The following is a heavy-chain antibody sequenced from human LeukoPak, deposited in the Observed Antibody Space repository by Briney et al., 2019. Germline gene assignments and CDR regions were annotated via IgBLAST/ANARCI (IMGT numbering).Heavy chain of an antibody. CDR2: INPNSGGT. D-gene: IGHD2-2*01. Sequence: ASVKVSCKASGYTFTGYYMHWVRQAPGQGLEWMGWINPNSGGTNYAQKFQGRVTMTRDTSISTAYMELSRLRSDDTAVYYCARGTHIVVVPAAIKDYWGQGTLVTVSS. V-gene: IGHV1-2*02. CDR3: ARGTHIVVVPAAIKDY. J-gene: IGHJ4*02. CDR1: GYTFTGYY.